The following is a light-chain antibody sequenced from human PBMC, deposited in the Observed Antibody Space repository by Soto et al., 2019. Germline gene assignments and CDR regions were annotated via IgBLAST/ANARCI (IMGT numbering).Light chain of an antibody. CDR3: QQYSTMPFT. CDR1: QSVLYTSNNKDY. CDR2: WAS. V-gene: IGKV4-1*01. J-gene: IGKJ3*01. Sequence: DIVMTQSPESLAVSLGERATINCKSGQSVLYTSNNKDYLAWYQQKPGQPPKLLIYWASTRESGVPDRFSGSGSGTDFTLPISSLQAEDVAVYYCQQYSTMPFTFGPGTKVDLK.